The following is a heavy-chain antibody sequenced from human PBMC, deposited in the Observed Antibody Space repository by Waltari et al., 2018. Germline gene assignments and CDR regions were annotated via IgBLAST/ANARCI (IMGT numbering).Heavy chain of an antibody. Sequence: EVQLVESGGGVVQLGGSLRLSCAASGCTFRSSWMHWVRQVPGKGLVWVSRINSDGSLISYADSVKGRFTISRDNAKNTLYLQTNSLRGEDTAVYYCARGLGDYWGQGTLVTVSS. D-gene: IGHD3-16*01. J-gene: IGHJ4*02. V-gene: IGHV3-74*01. CDR2: INSDGSLI. CDR1: GCTFRSSW. CDR3: ARGLGDY.